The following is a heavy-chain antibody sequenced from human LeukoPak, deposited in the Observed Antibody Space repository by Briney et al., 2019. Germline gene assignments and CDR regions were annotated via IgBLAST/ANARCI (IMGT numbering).Heavy chain of an antibody. J-gene: IGHJ3*02. CDR1: GFSFSDSW. CDR3: ARDPLNGALDI. Sequence: GGSLRLSCSASGFSFSDSWMSWVRHVPGKGLEWLADMNPDGSKIVYVDSAKGRFTISRNNAKNSLFLQMDGLRAEDTAVYFCARDPLNGALDIWGQGTLVTVSS. CDR2: MNPDGSKI. V-gene: IGHV3-7*01.